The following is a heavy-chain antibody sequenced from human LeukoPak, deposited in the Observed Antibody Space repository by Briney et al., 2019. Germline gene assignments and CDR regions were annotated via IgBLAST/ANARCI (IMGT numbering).Heavy chain of an antibody. CDR1: GYTFTGYY. V-gene: IGHV1-2*02. J-gene: IGHJ6*02. Sequence: ASVKVSCKASGYTFTGYYMNWVRQAPGQGLEWMGWINPNTGDINYTQKFQGRVTMTRDTSISTAYMELTILRSNDTAVYYCVSGSYGVSANGMDVWGQGTMVTVSS. D-gene: IGHD1-1*01. CDR2: INPNTGDI. CDR3: VSGSYGVSANGMDV.